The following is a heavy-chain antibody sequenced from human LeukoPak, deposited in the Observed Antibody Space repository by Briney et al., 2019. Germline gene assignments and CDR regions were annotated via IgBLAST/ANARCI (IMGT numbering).Heavy chain of an antibody. Sequence: GGSLRLSCAASEFTFSPYTMNWVRQAPGKGLEWVSSISSTSSYIYYADSVKGRFTISRDNAKNSLFLQMNSLRAEDTAVYYCARDLIAAAGYWGQGTLVTVSS. D-gene: IGHD6-13*01. J-gene: IGHJ4*02. CDR2: ISSTSSYI. CDR3: ARDLIAAAGY. CDR1: EFTFSPYT. V-gene: IGHV3-21*01.